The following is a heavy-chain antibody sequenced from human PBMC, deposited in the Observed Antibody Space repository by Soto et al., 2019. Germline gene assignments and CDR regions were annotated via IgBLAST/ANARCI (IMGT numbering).Heavy chain of an antibody. J-gene: IGHJ4*02. V-gene: IGHV4-59*01. D-gene: IGHD3-16*01. CDR3: AGVYYDYGYYLDY. CDR2: IYYSGST. Sequence: PSETLSLTCTASGGSISSYYWSWIRQPPGKGLEWIGYIYYSGSTNYNPSLKSRVTISVDTSKNQFSLKLSSVTAADTAVYYCAGVYYDYGYYLDYWGQGTLVTVSS. CDR1: GGSISSYY.